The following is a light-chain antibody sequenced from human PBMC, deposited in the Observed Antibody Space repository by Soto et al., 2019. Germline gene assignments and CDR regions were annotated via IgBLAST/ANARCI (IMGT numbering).Light chain of an antibody. CDR3: QQYNTYWS. V-gene: IGKV1-5*03. CDR1: QSINNW. Sequence: DIQMTQSPSTLSASVGDRVTITCRASQSINNWLVWYQQKPGKAPKVLIYKASSLESGVPSRFSGSGSGTEFTLTISSLHPDDFVTYYCQQYNTYWSFGQGTKVEIK. J-gene: IGKJ1*01. CDR2: KAS.